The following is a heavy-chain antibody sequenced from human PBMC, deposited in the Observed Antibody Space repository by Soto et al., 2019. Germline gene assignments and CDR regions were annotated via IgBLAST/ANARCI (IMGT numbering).Heavy chain of an antibody. CDR3: SREEGSGYLDY. CDR1: GFTFSSYA. J-gene: IGHJ4*02. D-gene: IGHD3-3*01. V-gene: IGHV3-30-3*01. CDR2: ISYDGSNK. Sequence: QVQLVESGGGVVQPGRSLRLSCAASGFTFSSYAMHWVRQAPGKGLEWVAVISYDGSNKYYADSVKGRFTISRDNSKNTLYLQMNSLRAEDTAVYYCSREEGSGYLDYWGQGTLVTVSS.